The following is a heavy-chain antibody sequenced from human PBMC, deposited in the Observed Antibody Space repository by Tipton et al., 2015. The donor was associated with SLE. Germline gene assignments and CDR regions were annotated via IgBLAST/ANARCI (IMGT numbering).Heavy chain of an antibody. CDR1: GHSVSRDYY. J-gene: IGHJ4*02. CDR3: ATYVAIAAADIDY. D-gene: IGHD6-13*01. V-gene: IGHV4-38-2*01. Sequence: TLSLTCAVSGHSVSRDYYWGWIRQPPGKGLEGIGSIYYTGTTYYNPSLKSRVTISFDTSKNHFSLKLSSVTAADTAVYFCATYVAIAAADIDYWGQGMLVTVSS. CDR2: IYYTGTT.